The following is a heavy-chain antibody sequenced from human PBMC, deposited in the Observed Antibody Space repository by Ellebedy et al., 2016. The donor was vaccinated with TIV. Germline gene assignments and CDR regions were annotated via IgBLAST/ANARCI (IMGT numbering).Heavy chain of an antibody. CDR2: IRSKANSYAT. V-gene: IGHV3-73*01. CDR3: TTSIAVASLGY. CDR1: GFTFSGSA. Sequence: GESLKISCAASGFTFSGSAMHWVRQASGKGLEWVGRIRSKANSYATAYAASVKGRFTISRDDSKNTAYLQMNSLKTEDTAVYYCTTSIAVASLGYWGQGTLVTVSS. J-gene: IGHJ4*02. D-gene: IGHD6-19*01.